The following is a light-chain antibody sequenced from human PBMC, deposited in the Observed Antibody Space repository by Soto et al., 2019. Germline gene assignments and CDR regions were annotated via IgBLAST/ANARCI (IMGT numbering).Light chain of an antibody. J-gene: IGKJ2*01. Sequence: EIVLTQSPATLSLSPGERATLSCRASQSVSRHLAWYQQKPGQAPRLLIYDASSRATGISDRFSGSGSGTDFTLTISRLEPEDFGVYYCQQYAKSPLYTFGQGTKLEIK. CDR2: DAS. CDR3: QQYAKSPLYT. V-gene: IGKV3-20*01. CDR1: QSVSRH.